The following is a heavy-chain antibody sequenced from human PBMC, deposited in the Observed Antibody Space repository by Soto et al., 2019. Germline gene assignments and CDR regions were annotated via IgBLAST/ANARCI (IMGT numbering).Heavy chain of an antibody. CDR1: GFPVSTNS. J-gene: IGHJ5*02. CDR2: IYSGGST. V-gene: IGHV3-53*02. Sequence: EVQVVETGGGLIQPGGPRGPPGAFSGFPVSTNSMTGVGQPPGKGPEWVSDIYSGGSTYYADSVKGRFTISRDNSKNTLYLQMNSLRAEDTAVYYCARERDGHNPNWFDLWGQGTLVTVSS. D-gene: IGHD2-8*01. CDR3: ARERDGHNPNWFDL.